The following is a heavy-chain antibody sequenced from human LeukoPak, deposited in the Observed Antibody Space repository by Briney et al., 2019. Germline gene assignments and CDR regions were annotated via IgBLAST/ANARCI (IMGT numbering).Heavy chain of an antibody. CDR3: ARMYSSSREGLDY. Sequence: NPSETLSFTCTVSGGSISSYYWSWIRQPPGKGLEGVGYIYYSGSTNYNPSLKSRVTISVDTSKNQFSLKLSSVTAADTAVYYCARMYSSSREGLDYWGQGTLVTVSS. V-gene: IGHV4-59*01. CDR2: IYYSGST. J-gene: IGHJ4*02. CDR1: GGSISSYY. D-gene: IGHD6-13*01.